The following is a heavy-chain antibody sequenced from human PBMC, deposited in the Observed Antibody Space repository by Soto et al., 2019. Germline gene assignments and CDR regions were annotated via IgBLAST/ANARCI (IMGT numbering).Heavy chain of an antibody. Sequence: QLQLQESGPGLVKPSETLSLTCTVSGGSISSSSYYWGWIRQPPGKGLEWIGSIYYSGSTYYNPSLKSRVTITVDTSKNQFSLKLSSVTAADTAVYYCARHSGYDKGSHYYYYMDVWGKGTTVTVSS. CDR1: GGSISSSSYY. V-gene: IGHV4-39*01. D-gene: IGHD5-12*01. CDR2: IYYSGST. J-gene: IGHJ6*03. CDR3: ARHSGYDKGSHYYYYMDV.